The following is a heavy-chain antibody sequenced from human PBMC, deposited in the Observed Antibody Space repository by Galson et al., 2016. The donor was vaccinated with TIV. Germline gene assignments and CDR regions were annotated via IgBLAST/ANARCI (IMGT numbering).Heavy chain of an antibody. V-gene: IGHV3-33*01. CDR2: IWYDGSNK. Sequence: SLRLSCAASGFSFSSYGMHWVRQAPGKGLEWVTFIWYDGSNKYYTDSVKGRFTISRDNSKNTLYLQMNSLRAEDTAVYFCAREFYLNYYYGMDVWGRGTTVTVSS. J-gene: IGHJ6*02. CDR3: AREFYLNYYYGMDV. D-gene: IGHD2/OR15-2a*01. CDR1: GFSFSSYG.